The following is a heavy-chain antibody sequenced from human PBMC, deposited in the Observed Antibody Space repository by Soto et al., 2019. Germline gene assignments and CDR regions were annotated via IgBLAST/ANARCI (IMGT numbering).Heavy chain of an antibody. CDR1: GDSVSSNSAA. J-gene: IGHJ4*02. D-gene: IGHD3-16*02. CDR2: TYYRSKWYN. V-gene: IGHV6-1*01. Sequence: SQTLSLTCAISGDSVSSNSAAWNWIRQSPSRGLEWLGRTYYRSKWYNDYAVSVKSRITINPDTSKNQFSLQLNSVTPEDTAVYYCAREYGDYVWGSYRFPAGFDYWGQGTLVPSPQ. CDR3: AREYGDYVWGSYRFPAGFDY.